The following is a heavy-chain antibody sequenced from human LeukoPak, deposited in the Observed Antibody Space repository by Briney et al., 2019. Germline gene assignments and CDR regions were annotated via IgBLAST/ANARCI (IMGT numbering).Heavy chain of an antibody. CDR1: GGSISSGGYY. CDR2: INHSGST. CDR3: ARGLGAVAGYLGTNRTRGGYYFDY. D-gene: IGHD6-19*01. J-gene: IGHJ4*02. V-gene: IGHV4-39*07. Sequence: SETLSLTCTVSGGSISSGGYYWSWIRQPPGKGLEWIGEINHSGSTNYNPSLKSRVTISVDTSKNQFSLKLSSVTAADTAVYYCARGLGAVAGYLGTNRTRGGYYFDYWGQGTLVIVSS.